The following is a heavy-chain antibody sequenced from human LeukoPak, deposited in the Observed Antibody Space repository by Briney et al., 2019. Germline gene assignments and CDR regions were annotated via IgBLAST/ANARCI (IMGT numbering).Heavy chain of an antibody. CDR3: ARDGYCSSTSCYRAFDY. D-gene: IGHD2-2*03. CDR2: ISYDGSNK. Sequence: GGSLRLSCAASGFTFSSYAMHWVRQAPGKGLEWVAVISYDGSNKYYADSVKGRFTISRDNPKNTLYLQMNSLRAEDTAVYYCARDGYCSSTSCYRAFDYWGQGTLVTVSS. V-gene: IGHV3-30-3*01. CDR1: GFTFSSYA. J-gene: IGHJ4*02.